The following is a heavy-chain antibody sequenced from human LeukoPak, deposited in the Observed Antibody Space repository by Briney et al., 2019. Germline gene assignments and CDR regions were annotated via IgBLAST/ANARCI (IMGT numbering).Heavy chain of an antibody. V-gene: IGHV3-30*04. CDR2: ISYDGSNK. J-gene: IGHJ4*02. CDR3: ARSEAYYYDSSGYYGGAFDY. CDR1: GFTFSSYA. D-gene: IGHD3-22*01. Sequence: GGSLRLSCAASGFTFSSYAMHWVRQAPGKGLEWVAVISYDGSNKYYADSVKGRFTISGDNSKNTLYLQMNSLRAEDTAVYYCARSEAYYYDSSGYYGGAFDYWGQGTLVTVSS.